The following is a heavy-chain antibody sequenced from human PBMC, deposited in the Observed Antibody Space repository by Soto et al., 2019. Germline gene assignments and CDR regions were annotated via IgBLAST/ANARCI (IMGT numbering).Heavy chain of an antibody. CDR3: ARMADFWSGYYDDY. CDR2: IIPILGTA. J-gene: IGHJ4*02. V-gene: IGHV1-69*13. CDR1: GGTFSSYA. Sequence: SVKVSCKASGGTFSSYAISWVRQAPGQGLEWMGGIIPILGTANYAQKFQGRVTITADESTSAAYMELSSLRSEDTAVYYCARMADFWSGYYDDYWGRGTLVTVAS. D-gene: IGHD3-3*01.